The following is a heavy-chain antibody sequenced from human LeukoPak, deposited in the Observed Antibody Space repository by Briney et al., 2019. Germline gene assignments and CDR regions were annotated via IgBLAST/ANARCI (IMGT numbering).Heavy chain of an antibody. J-gene: IGHJ6*03. CDR1: GGSISSYY. CDR3: ARIVVDNPDFYYYYMDV. Sequence: PSETLSLTCTVSGGSISSYYWSWIRQPPGKGLEWIGNIYYSGSTNYNPSLKSRVTMSVDTSKNQFSLKLSSVTALDTAVYYCARIVVDNPDFYYYYMDVWGKGTTVTVSS. CDR2: IYYSGST. V-gene: IGHV4-59*12. D-gene: IGHD3-22*01.